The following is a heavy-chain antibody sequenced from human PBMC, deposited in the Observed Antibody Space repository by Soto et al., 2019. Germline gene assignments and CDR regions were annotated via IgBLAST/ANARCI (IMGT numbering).Heavy chain of an antibody. CDR3: ARDMGGYEIGGRWFDP. CDR2: ISAYNGNT. CDR1: GYTFTSYG. V-gene: IGHV1-18*01. Sequence: ASVKVSCEASGYTFTSYGISWVRQAPGQGLEWMGWISAYNGNTNYAQKLQGRVTMTTDTSTSTAYMELRSLRSDDTAVYYCARDMGGYEIGGRWFDPWGQGTLVTVSS. J-gene: IGHJ5*02. D-gene: IGHD5-12*01.